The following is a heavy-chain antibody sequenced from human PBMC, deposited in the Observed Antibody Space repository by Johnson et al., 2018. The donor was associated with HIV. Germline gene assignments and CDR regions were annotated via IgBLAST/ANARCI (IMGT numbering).Heavy chain of an antibody. J-gene: IGHJ3*02. CDR1: GFTFSSYG. V-gene: IGHV3-30*19. CDR3: AKARSVYDFRSGTADDAFDI. Sequence: QVQLVESGGGVVQPGRSLRLSCAASGFTFSSYGMHWVRQAPGKGLEWVAVISYDGSNKYYADSVKGRFTISRDNSKNTLYLQMNSLRAEDTAVYYCAKARSVYDFRSGTADDAFDIWGQGTMVTVSS. D-gene: IGHD3-3*01. CDR2: ISYDGSNK.